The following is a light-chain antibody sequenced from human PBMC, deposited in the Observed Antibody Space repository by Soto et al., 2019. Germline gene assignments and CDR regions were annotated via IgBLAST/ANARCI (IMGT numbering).Light chain of an antibody. V-gene: IGKV4-1*01. CDR3: QQYHSSPYT. Sequence: IVTTQSPDSLAVSLGERATINCKSSQSILHRSKNYLVWYQQKPGQPPKLLIYWPSTRGSGVPDRFSGSGSETDFTLTISSLQAEDVAVYYCQQYHSSPYTFGQGTKLEIK. J-gene: IGKJ2*01. CDR1: QSILHRSKNY. CDR2: WPS.